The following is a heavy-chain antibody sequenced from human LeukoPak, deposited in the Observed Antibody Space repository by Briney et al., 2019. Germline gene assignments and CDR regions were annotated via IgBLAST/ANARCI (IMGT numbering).Heavy chain of an antibody. D-gene: IGHD2-15*01. J-gene: IGHJ4*02. CDR1: GGTFSGYA. CDR3: ARGEVVAATLGY. Sequence: ASVKVSCKASGGTFSGYAISWVRQATGQGLEWMGWMNPNSGNTGYAQKFQGRVTITRNTSISTAYMELSSLRSEDTAVYYCARGEVVAATLGYWGQGTLVTVSS. V-gene: IGHV1-8*03. CDR2: MNPNSGNT.